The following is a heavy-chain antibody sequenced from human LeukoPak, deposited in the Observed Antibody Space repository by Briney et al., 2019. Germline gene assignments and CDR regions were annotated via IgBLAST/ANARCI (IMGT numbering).Heavy chain of an antibody. Sequence: GGSLRLSCAASGFTFSSYAMSWVRQAPGKGLEWVSAISGSGGSTYYADSVKGRFTISRDNSKNTLYLQMNSLRAEDTAVYYCARDACSSTACYTWNYMDVWGKGTTVTVSS. CDR2: ISGSGGST. J-gene: IGHJ6*03. CDR3: ARDACSSTACYTWNYMDV. CDR1: GFTFSSYA. V-gene: IGHV3-23*01. D-gene: IGHD2-2*02.